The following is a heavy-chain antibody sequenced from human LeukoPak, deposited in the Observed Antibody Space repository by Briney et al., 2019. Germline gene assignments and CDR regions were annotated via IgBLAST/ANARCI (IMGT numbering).Heavy chain of an antibody. Sequence: GGSLRLSCAASGFTFSSYAMSWVRQAPGKGLEWVSAISGSGGSTYYADSVKGRFTISRDNAKNSLYLQMNSLRAEDTAVYYCAREEAARRGGGAVGDHYYYYMDVWGKGTTVTVSS. D-gene: IGHD6-6*01. CDR3: AREEAARRGGGAVGDHYYYYMDV. CDR1: GFTFSSYA. J-gene: IGHJ6*03. CDR2: ISGSGGST. V-gene: IGHV3-23*01.